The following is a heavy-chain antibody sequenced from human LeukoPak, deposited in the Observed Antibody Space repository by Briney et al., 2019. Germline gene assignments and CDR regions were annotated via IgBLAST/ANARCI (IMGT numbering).Heavy chain of an antibody. J-gene: IGHJ6*03. CDR3: ARHNDYGDYDYYYYMDV. CDR1: GYSFTSYW. D-gene: IGHD4-17*01. V-gene: IGHV5-51*01. Sequence: GESLKISCKGSGYSFTSYWIGWVRQMPGKGLEWMGIIYPGDSDTRYSPSFQGQVTISADKSISTAYLQWSSLKAPDTAMYYCARHNDYGDYDYYYYMDVWGKGTTVTVSS. CDR2: IYPGDSDT.